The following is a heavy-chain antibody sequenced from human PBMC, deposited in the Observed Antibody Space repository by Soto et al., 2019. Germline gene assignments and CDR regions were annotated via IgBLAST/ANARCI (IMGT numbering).Heavy chain of an antibody. Sequence: GGSLRLSCAASGFTFNSYTMAWVRQAPGKGLEWVSSISGSGGSSSYADSVQGRFTISRDNSKNTLSLQMNSLRAEDTAVYYCARAGAYSSANMDVWGKGTTVTVS. D-gene: IGHD6-25*01. J-gene: IGHJ6*03. CDR2: ISGSGGSS. V-gene: IGHV3-23*01. CDR3: ARAGAYSSANMDV. CDR1: GFTFNSYT.